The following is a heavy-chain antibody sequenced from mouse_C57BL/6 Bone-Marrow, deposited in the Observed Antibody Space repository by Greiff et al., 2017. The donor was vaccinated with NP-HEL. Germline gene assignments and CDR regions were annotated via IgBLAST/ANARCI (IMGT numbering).Heavy chain of an antibody. J-gene: IGHJ3*01. D-gene: IGHD1-1*01. CDR2: ISYDGSN. CDR3: ASYYGSSLAWFAY. CDR1: GYSITSGYY. V-gene: IGHV3-6*01. Sequence: EVQVVESGPGLVKPSQSLSLTCSVTGYSITSGYYWNWIRQFPGNKLEWMGYISYDGSNNYNPSLKNRISITRDTSKNQFFLKLNSVTTEDTATYYCASYYGSSLAWFAYWGQGTLVTVSA.